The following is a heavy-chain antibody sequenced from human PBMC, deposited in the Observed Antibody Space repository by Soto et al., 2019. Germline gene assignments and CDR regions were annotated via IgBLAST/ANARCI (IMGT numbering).Heavy chain of an antibody. Sequence: GSLRLSCAASGFTFRSYGMHWVRQAPGKGLEWVAVIWYDGSNKYYADSVKGRFTISRDNSKNTLYLQMNSLRAEDTAVYYCANGLYYDILTGDAFDTWGQGTMVTVS. CDR1: GFTFRSYG. D-gene: IGHD3-9*01. V-gene: IGHV3-30*02. CDR2: IWYDGSNK. J-gene: IGHJ3*02. CDR3: ANGLYYDILTGDAFDT.